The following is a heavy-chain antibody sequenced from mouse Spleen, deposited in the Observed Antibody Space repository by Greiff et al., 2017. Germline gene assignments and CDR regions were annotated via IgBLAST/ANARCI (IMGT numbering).Heavy chain of an antibody. J-gene: IGHJ3*01. CDR2: INPNYGTT. V-gene: IGHV1-39*01. D-gene: IGHD2-10*01. CDR1: GYSFTDYN. CDR3: ARWTSYYGNGGFAY. Sequence: EVKLVESGPEVVKPGASVKISCKASGYSFTDYNINWVKQSNGKSLEWIGVINPNYGTTRYNQKFKGKATLTVDQSSSTAYMQFNSLTSEDSAVYYCARWTSYYGNGGFAYWGQGTLVTVSA.